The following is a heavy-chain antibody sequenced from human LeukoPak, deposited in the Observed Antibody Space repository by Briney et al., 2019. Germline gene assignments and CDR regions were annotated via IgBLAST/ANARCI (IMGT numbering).Heavy chain of an antibody. CDR2: IYYSGST. D-gene: IGHD3-16*02. V-gene: IGHV4-39*06. J-gene: IGHJ4*02. CDR3: ARFGLGELSYNFDY. Sequence: SETLSLTCTVSGGSISSSSYYWGWIREPPGKGLEWIGSIYYSGSTYYNPSLKSRVTISVDTSKNQFALKLSSVTAADTAVYYCARFGLGELSYNFDYWGQGTLVTVSS. CDR1: GGSISSSSYY.